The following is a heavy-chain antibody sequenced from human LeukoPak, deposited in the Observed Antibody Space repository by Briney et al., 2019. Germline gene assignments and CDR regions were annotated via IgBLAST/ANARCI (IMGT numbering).Heavy chain of an antibody. CDR3: AKVDGYCSGGNCDPGGTWWFDP. Sequence: TGGSLRLSCTASEFTVSRNYMLWVRQAPGKGLEWVSGISAVGSTFYADSVKGRFTISRDNSKNTVDLQMNNLRAEDTAGYYCAKVDGYCSGGNCDPGGTWWFDPWGQGTLVTVSS. CDR2: ISAVGST. J-gene: IGHJ5*02. CDR1: EFTVSRNY. V-gene: IGHV3-53*01. D-gene: IGHD2-15*01.